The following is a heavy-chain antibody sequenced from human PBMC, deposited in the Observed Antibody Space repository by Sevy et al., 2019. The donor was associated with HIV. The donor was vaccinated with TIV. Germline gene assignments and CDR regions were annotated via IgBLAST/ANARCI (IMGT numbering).Heavy chain of an antibody. Sequence: GGSLRLSCAASGFTFSSYAMHWVRQAPGKGLEWVAVISYDGSNKYYADSVKGRFTISRDNSKNTLYLQMNSLRAEDTAVYYCASPRGKGWSGSDWYFDYWGQGTLVTVSS. CDR2: ISYDGSNK. J-gene: IGHJ4*02. CDR3: ASPRGKGWSGSDWYFDY. CDR1: GFTFSSYA. D-gene: IGHD1-26*01. V-gene: IGHV3-30-3*01.